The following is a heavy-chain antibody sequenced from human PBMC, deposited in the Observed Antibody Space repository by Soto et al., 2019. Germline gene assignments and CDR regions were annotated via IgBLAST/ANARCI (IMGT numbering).Heavy chain of an antibody. CDR3: ARKSPLYYGMDV. CDR2: IYHSGST. J-gene: IGHJ6*02. Sequence: SETLSLTXAVSGYSISSGYYWGWIRQPPGKGLEWIGSIYHSGSTYYNPSLKSRVTISVDTSKNQFSLKLSSVTAADTAVHYCARKSPLYYGMDVWGQGTTVTVSS. CDR1: GYSISSGYY. V-gene: IGHV4-38-2*01.